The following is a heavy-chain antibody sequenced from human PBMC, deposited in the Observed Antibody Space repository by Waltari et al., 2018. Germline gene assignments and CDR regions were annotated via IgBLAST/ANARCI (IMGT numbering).Heavy chain of an antibody. CDR3: ARERVGAAADY. D-gene: IGHD6-13*01. CDR2: IYYSGST. Sequence: QLQLQESGPGLVKPSETLSLTCTVSGGSISSSRSYWGWIRQPPGKGLEWIGSIYYSGSTYYNPSLKSRVTISVDTSKNQFSLKLSSVTAADTAVYYCARERVGAAADYWGQGTLVTVSS. CDR1: GGSISSSRSY. J-gene: IGHJ4*02. V-gene: IGHV4-39*07.